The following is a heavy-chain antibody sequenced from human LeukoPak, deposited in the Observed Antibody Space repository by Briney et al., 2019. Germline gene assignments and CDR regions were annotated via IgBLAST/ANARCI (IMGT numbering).Heavy chain of an antibody. V-gene: IGHV7-4-1*02. D-gene: IGHD3-10*01. CDR2: INTGTGNP. CDR1: GYTFTSYA. J-gene: IGHJ4*02. Sequence: ASVKVSCKASGYTFTSYAMKWVRQAPGQGLEWMGWINTGTGNPTYAQGFTGRFVFSLDTSVSTAYLQISTLKPEDTAVYYCASFGAHSFDYWGQGTLVTVSS. CDR3: ASFGAHSFDY.